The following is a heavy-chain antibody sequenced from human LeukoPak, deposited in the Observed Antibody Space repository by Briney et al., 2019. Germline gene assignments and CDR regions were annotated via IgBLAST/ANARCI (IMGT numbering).Heavy chain of an antibody. CDR1: GGSISSGGYS. V-gene: IGHV4-30-2*01. Sequence: SQTLSLTCAVSGGSISSGGYSWSWIRQPPGKGLEWIGYIYHSGSTNYNPSLKSRVTISVDTSKNQFSLKLSSVTAADTAVYYCARGLKAVTIFGVVITHWFDPWGQGTLVTVSS. CDR3: ARGLKAVTIFGVVITHWFDP. J-gene: IGHJ5*02. D-gene: IGHD3-3*01. CDR2: IYHSGST.